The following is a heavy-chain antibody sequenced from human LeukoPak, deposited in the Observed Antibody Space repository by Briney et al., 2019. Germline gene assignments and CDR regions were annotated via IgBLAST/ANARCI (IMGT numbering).Heavy chain of an antibody. D-gene: IGHD2-15*01. CDR2: INHSGST. J-gene: IGHJ6*02. CDR1: GVSFSGYY. V-gene: IGHV4-34*01. Sequence: PSETLSLTCAVYGVSFSGYYWSWIRQPPGKGLEWIGEINHSGSTNYNPSLKSRVTISVDTSKNQFSLKLSSVTAADTAVYYCARGPPQDIVVVVAARLYYYYGMDVWGQGTTVTVSS. CDR3: ARGPPQDIVVVVAARLYYYYGMDV.